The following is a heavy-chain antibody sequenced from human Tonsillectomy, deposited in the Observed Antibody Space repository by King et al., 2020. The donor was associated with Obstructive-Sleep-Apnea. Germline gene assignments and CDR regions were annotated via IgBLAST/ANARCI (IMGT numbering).Heavy chain of an antibody. CDR1: GFTFSSYS. D-gene: IGHD3/OR15-3a*01. CDR3: ARELGLVTPLFDY. J-gene: IGHJ4*02. Sequence: VQLVESGGGLVKPGGSLRLSCAASGFTFSSYSMNWVRQAPGKGLEWVSSISSSSSYIYYADSVKGRFTISRDNAKNSLYLQMNSLRAEDTAVYYCARELGLVTPLFDYWGQGTLVTVSS. CDR2: ISSSSSYI. V-gene: IGHV3-21*01.